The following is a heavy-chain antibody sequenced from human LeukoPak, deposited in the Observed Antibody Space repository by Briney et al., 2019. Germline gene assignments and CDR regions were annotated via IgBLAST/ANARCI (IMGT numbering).Heavy chain of an antibody. D-gene: IGHD3-16*01. CDR1: GFTVSSHY. J-gene: IGHJ1*01. CDR3: ARVYWHDNGEYFQH. V-gene: IGHV3-66*01. CDR2: IYSDDST. Sequence: PGGSLRLSCAASGFTVSSHYMSWVRQAPGKGLEWVLVIYSDDSTYSADSLKGRFTISREISKTTLFLQMNSLRAEDTAVYYCARVYWHDNGEYFQHWGQGTLVTVSS.